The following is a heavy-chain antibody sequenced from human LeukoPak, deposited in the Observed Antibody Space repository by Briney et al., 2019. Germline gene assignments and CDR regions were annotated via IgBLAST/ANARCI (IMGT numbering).Heavy chain of an antibody. J-gene: IGHJ4*02. CDR2: IYNTGST. V-gene: IGHV4-4*07. CDR3: ARDGGGTGRPFDF. CDR1: GVSISIYY. Sequence: SETLSLTCTVSGVSISIYYWNWIRQPAGKGLEWIGRIYNTGSTNYNPSLKRRVTISVDTSNNRLSLNLSPVTAADTAVYYCARDGGGTGRPFDFWGQGTLVTVSS. D-gene: IGHD1-26*01.